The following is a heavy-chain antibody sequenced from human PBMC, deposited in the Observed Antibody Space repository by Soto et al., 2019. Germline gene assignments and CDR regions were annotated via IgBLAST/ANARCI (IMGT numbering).Heavy chain of an antibody. J-gene: IGHJ6*02. V-gene: IGHV1-18*01. CDR3: ARASAAGPRWYYYYGMDV. D-gene: IGHD6-13*01. Sequence: ASVKVSCKASGYTFTSYGISWVRQAPGQGLEWMGWISAYNGNTNYAQKLQGRVTITRDTSASTAYMELSSLRSEDTAVYYCARASAAGPRWYYYYGMDVWGQGTTVTVSS. CDR2: ISAYNGNT. CDR1: GYTFTSYG.